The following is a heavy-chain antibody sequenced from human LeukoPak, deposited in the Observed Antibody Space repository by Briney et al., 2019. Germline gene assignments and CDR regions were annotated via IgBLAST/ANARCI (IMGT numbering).Heavy chain of an antibody. V-gene: IGHV3-30*04. Sequence: PGGSLRLSCAASGFTFSSYAMHWVRQAPGKGLEWVTVISYDGSNKYYADSVKGRFTISRDSAKNSLYLQMNSLRAEDTAVYYCARRTLWGQGTLVTVSS. CDR1: GFTFSSYA. CDR3: ARRTL. J-gene: IGHJ4*02. CDR2: ISYDGSNK.